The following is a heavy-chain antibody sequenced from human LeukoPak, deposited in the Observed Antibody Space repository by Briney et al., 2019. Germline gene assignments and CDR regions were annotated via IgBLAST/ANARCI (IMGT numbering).Heavy chain of an antibody. CDR1: GFTFSSYA. J-gene: IGHJ4*02. CDR3: ARSRMTYGLFDY. V-gene: IGHV3-64*01. CDR2: ISSNGGST. Sequence: GGSLRLSCAASGFTFSSYAMHWVRQAPGKGLEYVSAISSNGGSTYYANSVKGRFTISRDNSKNTLYLQMGSLRAEDMAVYYCARSRMTYGLFDYWGQGTLVTVSS. D-gene: IGHD2-21*02.